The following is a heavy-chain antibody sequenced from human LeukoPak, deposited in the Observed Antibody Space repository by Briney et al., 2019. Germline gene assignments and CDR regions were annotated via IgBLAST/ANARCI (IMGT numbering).Heavy chain of an antibody. Sequence: ASVKVSCKASGYTFTSYGISWVRQAPGQGLEWMGWISAHNGNTNYAQRLQGRVTMTTDTSTSTAYMELRSLRSDDTAVYYCARDGVVVVPAAPYNWFDPWGQGTLVTVSS. CDR1: GYTFTSYG. V-gene: IGHV1-18*01. D-gene: IGHD2-2*01. CDR3: ARDGVVVVPAAPYNWFDP. J-gene: IGHJ5*02. CDR2: ISAHNGNT.